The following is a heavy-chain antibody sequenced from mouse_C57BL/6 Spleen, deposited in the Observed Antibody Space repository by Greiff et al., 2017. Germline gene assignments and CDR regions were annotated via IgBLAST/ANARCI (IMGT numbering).Heavy chain of an antibody. V-gene: IGHV14-1*01. CDR1: GFDIKDYY. D-gene: IGHD2-12*01. Sequence: EVQLQQSGAELVRPGASVKLSCTASGFDIKDYYMHWVKQRPEQGLEWIGRIDPEDGDTGYAPTFQGKATMTADTSSNTAYLQLSSLTSEDTAVYYCTTSPLHWYFDVWGTGTTVTVSS. CDR3: TTSPLHWYFDV. CDR2: IDPEDGDT. J-gene: IGHJ1*03.